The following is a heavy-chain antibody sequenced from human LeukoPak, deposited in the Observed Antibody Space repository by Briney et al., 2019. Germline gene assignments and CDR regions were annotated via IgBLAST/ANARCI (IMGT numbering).Heavy chain of an antibody. Sequence: SETLSLTCAVYGGSFSGYYWSWIRQPPGKGLEWIGEINHSGSTNYNPSLKSRVTISVDTSKNQFSLKLSSVTAADTAVYYCARHMVFGVVRLFYCMDVWGKGTTVTVSS. CDR1: GGSFSGYY. J-gene: IGHJ6*03. D-gene: IGHD3-3*01. V-gene: IGHV4-34*01. CDR3: ARHMVFGVVRLFYCMDV. CDR2: INHSGST.